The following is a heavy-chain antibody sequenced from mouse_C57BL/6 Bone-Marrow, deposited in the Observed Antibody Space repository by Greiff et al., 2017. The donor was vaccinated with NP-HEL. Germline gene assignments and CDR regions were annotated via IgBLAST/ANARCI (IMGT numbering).Heavy chain of an antibody. Sequence: QVQLKQPGAELVKPGASVKLSCKASGYTFTSYWMHWVKQRPGQGLEWIGMIHPNSGSTKYNEKFKSKATLTVDKSSSTAYMQLSSLTSEDSAVYCCARDLLWFYYFDYWGQGTTLTVSS. V-gene: IGHV1-64*01. CDR1: GYTFTSYW. CDR2: IHPNSGST. J-gene: IGHJ2*01. D-gene: IGHD2-9*01. CDR3: ARDLLWFYYFDY.